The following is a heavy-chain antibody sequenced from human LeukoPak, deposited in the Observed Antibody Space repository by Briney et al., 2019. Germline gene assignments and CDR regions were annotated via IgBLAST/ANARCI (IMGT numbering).Heavy chain of an antibody. J-gene: IGHJ6*02. D-gene: IGHD3-3*01. CDR2: ISGSGGST. Sequence: GGSLRLSCAASGFTFSSYAMSWVRQAPGKGLEWVSAISGSGGSTYYADSVKGRFTISRDNSKNTLYLQMNSLRAEDTAVYYCAKVQPQYYDFWSGYYTDYYYYYGMDVWGQGTTVTVSS. CDR3: AKVQPQYYDFWSGYYTDYYYYYGMDV. V-gene: IGHV3-23*01. CDR1: GFTFSSYA.